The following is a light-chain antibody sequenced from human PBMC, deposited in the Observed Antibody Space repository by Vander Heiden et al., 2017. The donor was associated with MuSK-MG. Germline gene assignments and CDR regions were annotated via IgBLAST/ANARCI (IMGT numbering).Light chain of an antibody. CDR2: GAS. V-gene: IGKV3-20*01. Sequence: EIVLTQSPGTLSLSPGERATFSCRASQSLSNSPLAWYQQKPGQTPRLLIYGASSRPTGISDRFSGSGSGTDFTLTISRLEPEDFAVYYCQQYGNSPFTLGPGTKMEIK. J-gene: IGKJ2*01. CDR1: QSLSNSP. CDR3: QQYGNSPFT.